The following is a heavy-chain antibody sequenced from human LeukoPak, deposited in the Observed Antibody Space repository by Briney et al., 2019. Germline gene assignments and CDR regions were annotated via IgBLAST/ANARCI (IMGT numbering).Heavy chain of an antibody. CDR1: GYSISSGYY. V-gene: IGHV4-38-2*02. Sequence: SETLSLTCTVSGYSISSGYYWGGIRQPPGKGLEWIGSSDHSGGTYYNQTLQSRVTISVDTSKNQFSLKLSSVTAADTAVYYCARVWVELGLDYWGQGTLVTVSS. CDR3: ARVWVELGLDY. J-gene: IGHJ4*02. CDR2: SDHSGGT. D-gene: IGHD7-27*01.